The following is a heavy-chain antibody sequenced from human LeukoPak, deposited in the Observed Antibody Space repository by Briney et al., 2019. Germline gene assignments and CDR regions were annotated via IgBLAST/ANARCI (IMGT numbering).Heavy chain of an antibody. CDR1: GYSFTTYW. CDR2: IYPGDSDT. J-gene: IGHJ4*02. V-gene: IGHV5-51*01. D-gene: IGHD6-19*01. Sequence: GESLKISCKASGYSFTTYWIGWVRQMPGKGLEWMGIIYPGDSDTRYSPSFQGQVTISADKSISTAYLQWSSLKASDTAMYYCARPSYSSGWYPYYFDYWGQGTLVTVSS. CDR3: ARPSYSSGWYPYYFDY.